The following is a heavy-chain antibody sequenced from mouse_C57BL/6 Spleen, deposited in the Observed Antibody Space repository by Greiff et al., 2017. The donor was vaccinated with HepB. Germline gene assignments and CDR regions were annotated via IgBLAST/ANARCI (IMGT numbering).Heavy chain of an antibody. Sequence: QVQLQQSGAELVKPGASVKISCKASGYAFSSYWMNWVKQRPGKGLEWIGQIYPGDGDTNYNGKFKGKATLTADKSSSTAYMRLSSLTSEDSAVYFCARGHGNYVGYFDYWGQGTTLTVSS. CDR3: ARGHGNYVGYFDY. V-gene: IGHV1-80*01. D-gene: IGHD2-1*01. CDR2: IYPGDGDT. J-gene: IGHJ2*01. CDR1: GYAFSSYW.